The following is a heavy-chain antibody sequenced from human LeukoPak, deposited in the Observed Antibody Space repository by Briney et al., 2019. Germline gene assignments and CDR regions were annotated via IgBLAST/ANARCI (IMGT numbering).Heavy chain of an antibody. Sequence: GGSLRLSCAASGFTFTSYGMHWVRQAPGKGLEWVALITYDGYYKYYSDSVKGRFTISSDTSKNTMYLQMNSLRAEGTAVYYCARDLSPVVRASPMGYWGQGTLVTVSS. CDR1: GFTFTSYG. D-gene: IGHD3-10*01. V-gene: IGHV3-30*03. CDR3: ARDLSPVVRASPMGY. J-gene: IGHJ4*02. CDR2: ITYDGYYK.